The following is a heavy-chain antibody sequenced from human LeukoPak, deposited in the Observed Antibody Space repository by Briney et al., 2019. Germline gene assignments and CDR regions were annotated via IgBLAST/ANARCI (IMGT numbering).Heavy chain of an antibody. CDR3: ARDTDTGYSSSWYDVWWFDP. V-gene: IGHV4-4*07. CDR2: IYTSGST. D-gene: IGHD6-13*01. CDR1: SGSISSYY. Sequence: SETLSLTCTVSSGSISSYYWSWIRQPAGKGLEWIGRIYTSGSTNYNPSLKSRVTMSVDTSKNQFSLKLSSVTAADTAVYYCARDTDTGYSSSWYDVWWFDPWGQGTLVTVSS. J-gene: IGHJ5*02.